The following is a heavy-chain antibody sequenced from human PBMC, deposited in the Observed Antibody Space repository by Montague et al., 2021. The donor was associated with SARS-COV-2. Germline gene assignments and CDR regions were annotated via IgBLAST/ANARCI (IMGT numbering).Heavy chain of an antibody. J-gene: IGHJ6*02. CDR1: GFTFSSFS. V-gene: IGHV3-21*01. Sequence: SLRLSCAAPGFTFSSFSMNWVRQAPGKRLEWVASISSESTYILYAESVRGRFTVSRDNAQNLLFLQMNSLRAEDTALYYCARFETSKFYSSGVDVWGQGTTVTVSS. CDR2: ISSESTYI. CDR3: ARFETSKFYSSGVDV. D-gene: IGHD2-15*01.